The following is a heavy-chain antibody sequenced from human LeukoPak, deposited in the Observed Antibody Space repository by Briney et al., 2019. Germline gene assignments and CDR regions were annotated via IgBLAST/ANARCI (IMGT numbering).Heavy chain of an antibody. CDR3: ARDLEQLVPFDYYYYYMDV. J-gene: IGHJ6*03. D-gene: IGHD6-6*01. V-gene: IGHV4-4*07. CDR2: IYTSGST. CDR1: GGSISSYY. Sequence: SETLSLTCTVSGGSISSYYWSWIRQPAGKGPEWIGRIYTSGSTNYNPSLKSRVTMSVDTSKNQFSLKLSSVTAADTAVYYCARDLEQLVPFDYYYYYMDVWGKGTTVTVSS.